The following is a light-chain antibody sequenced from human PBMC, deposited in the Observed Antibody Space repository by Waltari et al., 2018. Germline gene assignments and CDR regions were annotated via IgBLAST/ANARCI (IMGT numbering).Light chain of an antibody. V-gene: IGKV3-20*01. CDR2: GTS. CDR1: QNIGHY. Sequence: IVLTQSPGTLSFSTGGRATLSCRASQNIGHYLAWYQQKPGQAPRLLIYGTSTRAAGIPDRFSGSGSGADFSLTITRLEPEDFAVYYCQHHVRLPATFGQGTKV. CDR3: QHHVRLPAT. J-gene: IGKJ1*01.